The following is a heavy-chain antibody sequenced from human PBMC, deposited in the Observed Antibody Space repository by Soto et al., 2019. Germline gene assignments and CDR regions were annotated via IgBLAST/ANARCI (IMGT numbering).Heavy chain of an antibody. Sequence: EVQLLESGGGLVQPGGSLRLSCAASGFTFSSYAMSWVRQAPGKGLEWVSALSGSGGSTYYADSVKGRFTISRDNSKNKMYLQMNSLRAEDTAVYYCAKGVRYYDIWTGYPKYYYYYYMDVWGKGTTVTVSS. CDR1: GFTFSSYA. V-gene: IGHV3-23*01. CDR2: LSGSGGST. CDR3: AKGVRYYDIWTGYPKYYYYYYMDV. D-gene: IGHD3-9*01. J-gene: IGHJ6*03.